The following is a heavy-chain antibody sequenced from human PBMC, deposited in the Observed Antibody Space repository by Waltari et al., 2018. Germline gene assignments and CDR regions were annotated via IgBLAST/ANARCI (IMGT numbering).Heavy chain of an antibody. CDR2: IRYDGSNK. Sequence: QVQLVESGGGVVQPGGSLRLSCATSGFTFSNYGIHLVRQGPGKGLEWVAFIRYDGSNKYYADSVKGRFTISRDNSRGTLYLQMNSLRAEDTAVYYCARDDYGDYRLGYWGQGTLVTVSS. V-gene: IGHV3-30*02. J-gene: IGHJ4*02. CDR3: ARDDYGDYRLGY. CDR1: GFTFSNYG. D-gene: IGHD4-17*01.